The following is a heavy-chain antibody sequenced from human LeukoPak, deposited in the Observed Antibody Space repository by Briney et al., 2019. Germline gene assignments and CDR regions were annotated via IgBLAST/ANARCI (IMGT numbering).Heavy chain of an antibody. Sequence: SETLSLTCTVSGGSISIYYWSWIRQPPGKGLEWIGYIYYSGSTNYNPSLKSRVTISVDTSKNQFSLKLSSVTAADTAVYYCAGFSSSSGFYYWGQGTLVTVSS. D-gene: IGHD6-6*01. CDR1: GGSISIYY. V-gene: IGHV4-59*08. CDR3: AGFSSSSGFYY. CDR2: IYYSGST. J-gene: IGHJ4*02.